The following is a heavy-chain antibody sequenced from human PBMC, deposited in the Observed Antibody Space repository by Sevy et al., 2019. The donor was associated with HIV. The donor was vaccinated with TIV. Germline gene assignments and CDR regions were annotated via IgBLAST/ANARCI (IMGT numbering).Heavy chain of an antibody. CDR1: GYSFTDYG. CDR3: ARHGAWETMSFKYYYGMDV. V-gene: IGHV1-18*01. D-gene: IGHD3-16*01. J-gene: IGHJ6*02. Sequence: ASVKVSCKASGYSFTDYGITWVRQAPGQGLEWMGWISPYNGNTKYAQKLRGRVSMTTDTVTSTAYMELTSLRSDDTAVYYCARHGAWETMSFKYYYGMDVWGQGTTVTVSS. CDR2: ISPYNGNT.